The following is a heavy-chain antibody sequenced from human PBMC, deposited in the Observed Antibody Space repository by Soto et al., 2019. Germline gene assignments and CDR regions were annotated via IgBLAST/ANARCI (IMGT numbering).Heavy chain of an antibody. V-gene: IGHV3-30-3*01. CDR1: GFTFSSYA. J-gene: IGHJ6*02. D-gene: IGHD3-10*01. CDR2: ISYDGSNK. CDR3: ARDREVGMDV. Sequence: QVQLVESGGGVVQPGRSLRLSCAASGFTFSSYAMHWVSQAPGKGLEWVAVISYDGSNKYYADSVKGRFTISRDNSKNTLYLQMNSLRAEDTAVYYCARDREVGMDVWGQGTTVTVSS.